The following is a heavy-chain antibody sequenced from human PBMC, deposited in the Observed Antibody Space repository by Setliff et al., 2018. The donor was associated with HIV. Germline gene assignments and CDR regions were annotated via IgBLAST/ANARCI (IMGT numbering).Heavy chain of an antibody. CDR1: GGSISSYY. CDR3: ASHFGYCSSTSCEGY. D-gene: IGHD2-2*01. J-gene: IGHJ4*02. V-gene: IGHV4-39*01. Sequence: TLSLTCTVSGGSISSYYWGWIRQPPGKGLEWIGSIYYRGSTYYNPSLKSRVTISVDTSKNQFSLKLNSVTAADTAVYYCASHFGYCSSTSCEGYWGQGALVTVSS. CDR2: IYYRGST.